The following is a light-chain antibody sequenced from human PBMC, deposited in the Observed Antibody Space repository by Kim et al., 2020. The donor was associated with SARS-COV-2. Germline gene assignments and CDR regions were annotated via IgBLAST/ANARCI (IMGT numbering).Light chain of an antibody. J-gene: IGLJ1*01. Sequence: QRVTISCSGSSSNIGSNSVNWYQQLPGTAHKLLIYSNNQRPSGVPDRFSGSKSGTSASLAISGLQSEDEADYYCAAWDDSLNGLYVFGTGTKVTVL. CDR3: AAWDDSLNGLYV. CDR1: SSNIGSNS. V-gene: IGLV1-44*01. CDR2: SNN.